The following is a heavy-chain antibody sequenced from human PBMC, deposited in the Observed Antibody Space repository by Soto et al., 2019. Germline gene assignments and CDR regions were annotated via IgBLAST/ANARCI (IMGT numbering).Heavy chain of an antibody. Sequence: GASVKVSCKAFGGTFSSYAISWVRQAPGQGLEWMGGIIPIFGTANYAQKFQGRVTITADESTSTAYMELSSLRSEDTAVYYCARDREVGSYDDSSGYFYYYYGMDVWGQGTTVTVSS. D-gene: IGHD3-22*01. CDR1: GGTFSSYA. J-gene: IGHJ6*02. CDR3: ARDREVGSYDDSSGYFYYYYGMDV. V-gene: IGHV1-69*13. CDR2: IIPIFGTA.